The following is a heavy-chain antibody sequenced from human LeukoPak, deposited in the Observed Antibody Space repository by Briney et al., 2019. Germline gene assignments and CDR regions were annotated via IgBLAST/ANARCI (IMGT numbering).Heavy chain of an antibody. J-gene: IGHJ4*02. CDR2: IKNDGITT. CDR1: GFTFRTSW. V-gene: IGHV3-74*01. D-gene: IGHD5-12*01. Sequence: PGGSLRLSCAASGFTFRTSWMHWVRQAPGKGLVWVSLIKNDGITTTYADSVKGRFTISRDNAMNTVFLQMNSLGAEDTAVYYCVRDVGYSAYDWGQGTLVTVSS. CDR3: VRDVGYSAYD.